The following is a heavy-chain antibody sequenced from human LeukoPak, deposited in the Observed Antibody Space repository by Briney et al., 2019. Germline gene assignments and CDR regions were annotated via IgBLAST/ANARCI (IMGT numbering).Heavy chain of an antibody. D-gene: IGHD6-19*01. CDR1: GLTFSSHW. V-gene: IGHV3-74*01. CDR2: ITNDGSST. CDR3: AKDNRRHYTSGPNPDSLH. Sequence: GGSLRLSCAASGLTFSSHWMHWVRQAPGKGLVWVSRITNDGSSTTYADSVKGRFTISRDNAKNSLYLQMNSLRVEDTAFYYCAKDNRRHYTSGPNPDSLHWGQGALVTVSS. J-gene: IGHJ4*02.